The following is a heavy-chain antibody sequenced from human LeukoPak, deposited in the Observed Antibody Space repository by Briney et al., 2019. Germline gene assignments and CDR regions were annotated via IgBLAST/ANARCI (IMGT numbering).Heavy chain of an antibody. CDR1: GYSISSGYY. J-gene: IGHJ5*02. CDR3: ARRTVGGGYWFDP. D-gene: IGHD4-23*01. V-gene: IGHV4-38-2*01. CDR2: IYHSGST. Sequence: PSETLSLTCAGSGYSISSGYYWGWIRQPPGKGLEWIGSIYHSGSTYYNPSLKSRVTISVDTSKNQFSLKLSSVTATDTAVYYCARRTVGGGYWFDPWGQGTLVTVSS.